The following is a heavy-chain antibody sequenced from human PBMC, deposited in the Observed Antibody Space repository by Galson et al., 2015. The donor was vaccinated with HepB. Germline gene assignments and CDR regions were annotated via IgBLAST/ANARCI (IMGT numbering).Heavy chain of an antibody. CDR3: ARDLYGWSGYYVDY. Sequence: SLRLSCAASGFIFSTYSMNWVRQAPGKGLEWVSYISSSSSTIYYADSLKGRFTISRDNARNSLYLQMNSLRAEDTAVYYCARDLYGWSGYYVDYWGQGTLVTVSS. CDR2: ISSSSSTI. J-gene: IGHJ4*02. CDR1: GFIFSTYS. D-gene: IGHD3-3*01. V-gene: IGHV3-48*01.